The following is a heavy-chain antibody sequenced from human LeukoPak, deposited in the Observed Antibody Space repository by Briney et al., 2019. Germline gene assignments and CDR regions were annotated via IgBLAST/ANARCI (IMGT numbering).Heavy chain of an antibody. J-gene: IGHJ4*02. CDR1: GGSISSYY. D-gene: IGHD6-6*01. V-gene: IGHV4-59*01. CDR2: IYYSGST. Sequence: SETLSLTCTVSGGSISSYYWSWIRQPPGKGLEWIGYIYYSGSTNYNPSLKSRVTISVDTSKNQFSLKLSSVTAADTAVYYCARGGYSSSSTTPESDYWGQGTLVTVSS. CDR3: ARGGYSSSSTTPESDY.